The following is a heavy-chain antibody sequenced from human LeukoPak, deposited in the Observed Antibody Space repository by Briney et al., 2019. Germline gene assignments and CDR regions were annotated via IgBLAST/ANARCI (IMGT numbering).Heavy chain of an antibody. CDR1: GYTFTSYD. CDR3: ATTTGTTYFDY. Sequence: ASVKVSCKASGYTFTSYDINWVRQATGQGLEWMGWMNPNSGNTGYAQKLQGRVTMTTDTSTSTAYMELRSLRSDDTAVYYCATTTGTTYFDYWGQGTLVTVSS. D-gene: IGHD1-1*01. V-gene: IGHV1-8*01. J-gene: IGHJ4*02. CDR2: MNPNSGNT.